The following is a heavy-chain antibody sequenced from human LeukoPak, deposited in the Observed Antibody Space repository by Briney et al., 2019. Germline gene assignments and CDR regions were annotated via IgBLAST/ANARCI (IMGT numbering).Heavy chain of an antibody. CDR1: GGSISSGGYS. Sequence: SETLSLTCAVSGGSISSGGYSWSWLRQPPGKGLEWIGYIYDSGSTYYNPSLKSRVTISVDRSKNQFSLKLSSVTAADTAVYYCARAVVSFRGVIIGESYYFDYWGQGTLVTVSS. J-gene: IGHJ4*02. V-gene: IGHV4-30-2*01. CDR2: IYDSGST. D-gene: IGHD3-10*01. CDR3: ARAVVSFRGVIIGESYYFDY.